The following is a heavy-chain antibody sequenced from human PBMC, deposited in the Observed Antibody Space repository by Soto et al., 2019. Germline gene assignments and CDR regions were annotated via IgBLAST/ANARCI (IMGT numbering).Heavy chain of an antibody. Sequence: GGSLRLSCAASGFTFVSYAISFVGHAPVKWLEWVSAISGSGGSTYYADSVKGRFTISRDNSKNTLYLQMNSLRAEDTAVYYCAKPALYCSSTSCLYYYYYYGMDVWGQGTTVTVSS. CDR3: AKPALYCSSTSCLYYYYYYGMDV. CDR1: GFTFVSYA. D-gene: IGHD2-2*01. CDR2: ISGSGGST. V-gene: IGHV3-23*01. J-gene: IGHJ6*02.